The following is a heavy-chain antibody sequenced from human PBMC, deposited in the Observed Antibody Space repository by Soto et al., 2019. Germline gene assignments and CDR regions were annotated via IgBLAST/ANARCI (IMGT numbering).Heavy chain of an antibody. CDR1: GGSISSSSYY. V-gene: IGHV4-39*07. CDR2: IYYSGST. J-gene: IGHJ6*02. CDR3: ARGGGGSYYYYYYGMDV. D-gene: IGHD2-15*01. Sequence: SETLSLTCTVSGGSISSSSYYWGWIRQPPGKGLEWIGSIYYSGSTYHNSSLKSRVTISVDTSKNQFSLKLSSVTAADTAVYYCARGGGGSYYYYYYGMDVWGQGTTVTVSS.